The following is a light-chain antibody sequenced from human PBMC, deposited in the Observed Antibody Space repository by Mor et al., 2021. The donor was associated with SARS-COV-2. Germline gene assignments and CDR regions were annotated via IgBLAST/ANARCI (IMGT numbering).Light chain of an antibody. CDR1: SVNNN. V-gene: IGKV3-15*01. CDR2: GKS. CDR3: QQYSDWPLT. J-gene: IGKJ4*01. Sequence: SVNNNLAWYQQKPGQAPRLLIYGKSTRATGIPDRFSGSGSGTEFSLTISSLQSEDFAVYYCQQYSDWPLTFGG.